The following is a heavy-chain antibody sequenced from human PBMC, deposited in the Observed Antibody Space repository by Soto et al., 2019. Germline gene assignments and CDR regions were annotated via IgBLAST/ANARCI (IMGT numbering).Heavy chain of an antibody. D-gene: IGHD3-9*01. Sequence: ASVKVSCKASGYTFTSYAMHWVRQAPGQRLEWMGWINAGNGNTKYSQKFQGRVTITRDTSASTAYMELSSLRSEDTAVYYCARVASGRYFDWLLNPDDAFDIWGQGTMVTVSS. V-gene: IGHV1-3*01. CDR2: INAGNGNT. CDR3: ARVASGRYFDWLLNPDDAFDI. J-gene: IGHJ3*02. CDR1: GYTFTSYA.